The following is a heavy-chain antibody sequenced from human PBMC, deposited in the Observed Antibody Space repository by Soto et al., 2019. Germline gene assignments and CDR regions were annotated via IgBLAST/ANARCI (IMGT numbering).Heavy chain of an antibody. CDR1: GGSISSGGYY. V-gene: IGHV4-31*03. D-gene: IGHD3-22*01. CDR3: ATYDSSDYYSGSPIGWFAP. Sequence: SETLSLTCTVSGGSISSGGYYWSWIRQHPGKGLEWIGYIYYSGSTYYNPSLKSRVTISVDTSKNQFSLKLSSVTAADTAVYYCATYDSSDYYSGSPIGWFAPWGQGTLVTVSS. J-gene: IGHJ5*02. CDR2: IYYSGST.